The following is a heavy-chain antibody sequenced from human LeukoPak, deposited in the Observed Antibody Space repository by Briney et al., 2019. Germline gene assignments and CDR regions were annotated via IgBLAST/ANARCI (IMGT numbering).Heavy chain of an antibody. CDR3: AKGSSAVGGGLHADY. CDR2: ISGTGDST. V-gene: IGHV3-23*01. D-gene: IGHD6-13*01. J-gene: IGHJ4*02. Sequence: GGSLRLSCASSGFTFSSHVMTWVRQGPGKGLEWVSGISGTGDSTYYADSVKGRFTISRDNSKNTVYLQMNSLRVEDTAVYYCAKGSSAVGGGLHADYWGQGTLVTVSS. CDR1: GFTFSSHV.